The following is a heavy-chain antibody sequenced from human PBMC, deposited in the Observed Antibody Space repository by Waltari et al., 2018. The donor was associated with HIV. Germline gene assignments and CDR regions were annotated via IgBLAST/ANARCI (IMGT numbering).Heavy chain of an antibody. CDR3: ARSHLSSGWSDGPFDY. CDR2: IYPGDADT. CDR1: GYSFTSYW. Sequence: EVQLVQSGAEVKKPGESLKISCKGSGYSFTSYWIGWVRQMPGKGLEWLGVIYPGDADTRHSPPFQGQVTISADKSSSTAYLQWSSLKASDTAMYYCARSHLSSGWSDGPFDYWGQGTLVTVSS. J-gene: IGHJ4*02. V-gene: IGHV5-51*01. D-gene: IGHD6-19*01.